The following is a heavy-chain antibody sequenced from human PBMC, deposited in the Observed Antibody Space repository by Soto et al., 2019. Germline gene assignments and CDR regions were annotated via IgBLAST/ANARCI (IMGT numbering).Heavy chain of an antibody. CDR1: GYTFTSYG. CDR3: ARVFYYDSSGYYYVSDFDS. V-gene: IGHV1-18*01. Sequence: ASVKVSCKASGYTFTSYGISWVRQAPGQGLEWMGWISAYNGNTNYAQKLQGRVTMTTDTSTSTAYMELRSLRSDDTAVYYCARVFYYDSSGYYYVSDFDSWGQGTMVTVSS. J-gene: IGHJ3*02. D-gene: IGHD3-22*01. CDR2: ISAYNGNT.